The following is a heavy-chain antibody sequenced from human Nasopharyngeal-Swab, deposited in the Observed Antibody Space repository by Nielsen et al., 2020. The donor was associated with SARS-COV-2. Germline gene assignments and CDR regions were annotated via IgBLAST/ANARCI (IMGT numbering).Heavy chain of an antibody. D-gene: IGHD6-13*01. CDR1: GFTFSSYW. V-gene: IGHV3-74*01. J-gene: IGHJ4*02. CDR3: ARLDTTTPGIAAAGTLDY. Sequence: GGSLRLSCAASGFTFSSYWMHWVRQAPGKGLVWVSRINSDGSSTSYADSVKGRFTISRDNAKNTLYLQMNSLRAEDTAVYYCARLDTTTPGIAAAGTLDYWGQGTLATVSS. CDR2: INSDGSST.